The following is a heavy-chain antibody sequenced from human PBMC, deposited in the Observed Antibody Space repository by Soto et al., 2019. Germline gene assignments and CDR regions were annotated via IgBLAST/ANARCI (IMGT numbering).Heavy chain of an antibody. D-gene: IGHD2-2*01. CDR1: GFSLSADGVG. V-gene: IGHV2-5*02. CDR3: AHAYGGTSWPNDAFDV. J-gene: IGHJ3*01. Sequence: QITLRESGPTLVKPTQTLRLTCTFSGFSLSADGVGVGWIRKPPGKALEWLALIYWDDDRRYSPSLKSRLTITKDTSKNQVVLTMTNMDAVDTATYYCAHAYGGTSWPNDAFDVWGQGTVVTVSS. CDR2: IYWDDDR.